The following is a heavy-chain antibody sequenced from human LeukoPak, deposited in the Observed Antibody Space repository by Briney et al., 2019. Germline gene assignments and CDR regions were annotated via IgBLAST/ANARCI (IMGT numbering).Heavy chain of an antibody. Sequence: SETLSLTCTVSGGSMSSYYWSWIRQPPGKGLEWIGYIYYSGNTNYNPSLKSRVTISVDTSKNQFSLKLSSVTAADTAVYYCARDPPIAVAGTWDSSRWYFELWGRGTLVTVSS. CDR1: GGSMSSYY. V-gene: IGHV4-59*01. CDR3: ARDPPIAVAGTWDSSRWYFEL. CDR2: IYYSGNT. J-gene: IGHJ2*01. D-gene: IGHD6-19*01.